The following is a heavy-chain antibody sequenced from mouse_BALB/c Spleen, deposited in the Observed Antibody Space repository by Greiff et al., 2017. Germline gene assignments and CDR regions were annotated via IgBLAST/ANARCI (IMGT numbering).Heavy chain of an antibody. V-gene: IGHV2-4-1*01. D-gene: IGHD2-14*01. CDR1: GFSLTSYG. J-gene: IGHJ4*01. Sequence: QVQLKQSGPGLVQPSQSLSITCTVSGFSLTSYGVHWVRQSPGKGLEWLGVIWSGGSTDYNAAFISRLSISKDNSKSQVFFKMNSLQADDTAIYYCARKGYRYDGDYYAMDYWGQGTSVTVSS. CDR3: ARKGYRYDGDYYAMDY. CDR2: IWSGGST.